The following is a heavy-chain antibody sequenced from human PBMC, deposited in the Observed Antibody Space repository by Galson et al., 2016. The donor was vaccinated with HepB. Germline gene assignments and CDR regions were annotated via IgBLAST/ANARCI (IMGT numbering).Heavy chain of an antibody. Sequence: SLRLSCAASGFAVSRNYMSWVRQAPGKGLEWVSVLHPGGSTYYAESVKGRFTISRDNSKNTLYLQMNLLRAEDTAVYYCARVRGSGNSFFDCWGQGALVTVSS. CDR1: GFAVSRNY. CDR3: ARVRGSGNSFFDC. CDR2: LHPGGST. D-gene: IGHD2-15*01. V-gene: IGHV3-53*01. J-gene: IGHJ4*02.